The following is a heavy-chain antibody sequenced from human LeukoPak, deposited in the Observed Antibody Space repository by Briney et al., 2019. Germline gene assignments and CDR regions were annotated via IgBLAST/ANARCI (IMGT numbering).Heavy chain of an antibody. Sequence: GGSLRLSCAASGFTFSSYGMHWVRQAPGKGLEWVAVIWYDGSNKYYADSVKGRFTISRDNPKNTLYLQMNSLRAEDTAVYYCAKPPYYYDSSGYLDYWGQGTLVTVSS. D-gene: IGHD3-22*01. J-gene: IGHJ4*02. CDR3: AKPPYYYDSSGYLDY. CDR1: GFTFSSYG. CDR2: IWYDGSNK. V-gene: IGHV3-33*06.